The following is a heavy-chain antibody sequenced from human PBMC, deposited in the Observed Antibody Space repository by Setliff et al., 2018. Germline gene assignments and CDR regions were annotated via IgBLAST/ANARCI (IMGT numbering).Heavy chain of an antibody. Sequence: NPSETLSLTCAASGGTFTYYYWTWIRQPPGKGLEWIGEINHSGTTNYNPSLKSRVTMSIDTSKNQFSLSLRYVTAADTAVYYCARGRNVAIRPLDAWGQGNLVTVSS. V-gene: IGHV4-34*01. CDR3: ARGRNVAIRPLDA. CDR1: GGTFTYYY. CDR2: INHSGTT. J-gene: IGHJ4*02. D-gene: IGHD6-6*01.